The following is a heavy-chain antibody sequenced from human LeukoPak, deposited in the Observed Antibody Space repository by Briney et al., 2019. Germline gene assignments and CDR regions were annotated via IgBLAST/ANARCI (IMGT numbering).Heavy chain of an antibody. CDR3: ARGHTPPAYSSGWYGYYYYGMDV. D-gene: IGHD6-19*01. Sequence: SETLSLTCTVSGGSISSYYWSWIRQPAGKGLEWIGRIYTSGSTNYNPSLKSRATISVDTSKNQFSLKLSSVTAADTAVYYCARGHTPPAYSSGWYGYYYYGMDVWGQGTTVTVSS. V-gene: IGHV4-4*07. CDR2: IYTSGST. CDR1: GGSISSYY. J-gene: IGHJ6*02.